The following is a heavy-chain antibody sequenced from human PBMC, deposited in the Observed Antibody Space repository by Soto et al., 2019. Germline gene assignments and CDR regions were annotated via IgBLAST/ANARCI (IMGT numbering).Heavy chain of an antibody. D-gene: IGHD2-8*01. Sequence: PLEIRSLACSVCGGSIRSGDYYLSWIREPPGEGLEWIVYIYYSGSTCYDPSLKSRVTISVETWKNQFSLKLSSVTAADTAGYHCASANILGMXYGGLAVWGQGTTXTVSS. CDR2: IYYSGST. CDR1: GGSIRSGDYY. J-gene: IGHJ6*01. V-gene: IGHV4-30-4*01. CDR3: ASANILGMXYGGLAV.